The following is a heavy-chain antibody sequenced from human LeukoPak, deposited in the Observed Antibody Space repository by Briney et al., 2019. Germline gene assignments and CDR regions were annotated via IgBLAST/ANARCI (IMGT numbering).Heavy chain of an antibody. J-gene: IGHJ6*03. CDR1: GSTFSSYA. CDR3: ARDHYYYYYMDV. V-gene: IGHV1-69*05. Sequence: ASVKVSSKASGSTFSSYAISWVRQAPGQGLEWMGRIIPIFGTANYAQKFQGRVTITTDESTSTAYMELSSLRSEDTAVYYCARDHYYYYYMDVWGKGITVTVSS. CDR2: IIPIFGTA.